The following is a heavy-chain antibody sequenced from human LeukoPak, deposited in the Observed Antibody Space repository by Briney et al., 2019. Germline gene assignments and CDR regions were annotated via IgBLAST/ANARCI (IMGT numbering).Heavy chain of an antibody. D-gene: IGHD3-10*01. V-gene: IGHV4-59*01. CDR2: IYDSGST. J-gene: IGHJ6*03. CDR3: AREDSGSYYNFYYFYMDV. CDR1: GGSISSYY. Sequence: PSETLSLTCTVSGGSISSYYWSWIRQPPGKGLEWIGYIYDSGSTNYNPSLKSRVTISVNTSKKQFSLKLSSVTAADTAVYYCAREDSGSYYNFYYFYMDVWGKGTTVTISS.